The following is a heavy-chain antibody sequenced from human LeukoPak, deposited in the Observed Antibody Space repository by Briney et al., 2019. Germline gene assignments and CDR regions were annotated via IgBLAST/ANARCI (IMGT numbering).Heavy chain of an antibody. CDR3: ARRAYGDYHFDY. D-gene: IGHD4-17*01. V-gene: IGHV1-18*01. J-gene: IGHJ4*02. CDR2: ISAYNGNT. CDR1: GGTFSSYA. Sequence: ASVEVSCKASGGTFSSYAISWVRQAPGQGLEWMGWISAYNGNTNYAQKLQGRVTMTTDTSTSTAYMELRSLRSDDTAVYYCARRAYGDYHFDYWGQGTLVTVSS.